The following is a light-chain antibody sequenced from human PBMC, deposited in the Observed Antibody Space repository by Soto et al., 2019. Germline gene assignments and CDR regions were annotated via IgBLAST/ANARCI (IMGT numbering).Light chain of an antibody. V-gene: IGKV3-11*01. CDR2: XAS. CDR3: QQYNNWPSRLT. CDR1: QGVSSY. J-gene: IGKJ4*02. Sequence: VLTQCPDTLSLPPGERATLSCRASQGVSSYFAWYQPKPGQAPRLLIXXASXRATGIPARFSGSGSGTDFTLTSSSLEPEAFSGEYCQQYNNWPSRLTFGGGTKVDIK.